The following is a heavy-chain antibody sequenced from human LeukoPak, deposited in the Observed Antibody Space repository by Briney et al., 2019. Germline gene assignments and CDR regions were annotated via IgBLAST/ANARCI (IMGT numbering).Heavy chain of an antibody. J-gene: IGHJ5*02. D-gene: IGHD4-17*01. CDR1: GYSISRGYY. Sequence: SETLSLTCAVSGYSISRGYYWGWIRQPPGKGLEWVGGISHSGSTYYNPSLKSRATLSVDTPKSQFSPNLSSVTPAHTAAYYCARGRARWVTTGWFDPSGQATLLTVYS. CDR3: ARGRARWVTTGWFDP. V-gene: IGHV4-38-2*01. CDR2: ISHSGST.